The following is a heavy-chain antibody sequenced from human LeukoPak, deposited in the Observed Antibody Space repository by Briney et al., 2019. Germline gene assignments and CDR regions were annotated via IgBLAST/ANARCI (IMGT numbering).Heavy chain of an antibody. CDR1: GDSISTSTYY. Sequence: SETLSLTCTVSGDSISTSTYYWGWIRQSPGKGLEWIGSIHYSGNTYSNPSLKSRVTISVYTSKNQFSLKLRSVTAADTAVYYCARQWDYWGQGTLVTVSS. CDR2: IHYSGNT. CDR3: ARQWDY. J-gene: IGHJ4*02. V-gene: IGHV4-39*01.